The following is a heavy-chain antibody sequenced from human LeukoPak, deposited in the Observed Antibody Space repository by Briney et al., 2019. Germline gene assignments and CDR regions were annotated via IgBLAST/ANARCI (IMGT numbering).Heavy chain of an antibody. CDR2: ISSSSSYI. V-gene: IGHV3-21*01. CDR3: ARDEAAAGTLTGHIDY. Sequence: GGSLRLSCAASGFTFSSYSMNWVRQAPGKGLEWVSSISSSSSYIYYADSVKGRFAISRDNSKNTLYLQMNSLRAEDTAVYCCARDEAAAGTLTGHIDYWGQGTLVTVSS. J-gene: IGHJ4*02. D-gene: IGHD6-13*01. CDR1: GFTFSSYS.